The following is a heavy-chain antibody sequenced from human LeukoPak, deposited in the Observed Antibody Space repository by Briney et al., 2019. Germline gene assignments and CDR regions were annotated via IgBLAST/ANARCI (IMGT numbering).Heavy chain of an antibody. J-gene: IGHJ5*02. CDR1: GFTFSSHS. CDR2: ISSSSNYI. D-gene: IGHD2-15*01. Sequence: GGSLRLSCAASGFTFSSHSMTWVRQAPGKGLEWVSSISSSSNYIYYADSVKGRFTMSRDNVKNTLYLQMNSLRVEDTAVYYCARDPRNVGLAPWGQGTLVTVSS. V-gene: IGHV3-21*01. CDR3: ARDPRNVGLAP.